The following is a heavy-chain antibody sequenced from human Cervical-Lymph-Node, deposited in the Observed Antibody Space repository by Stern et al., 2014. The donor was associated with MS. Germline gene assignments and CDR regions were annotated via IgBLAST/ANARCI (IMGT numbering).Heavy chain of an antibody. D-gene: IGHD3-22*01. CDR3: VRERGSGHYRTSDY. Sequence: EVQLVESGGGLVQPGGSLRLSCAASGFTFSSYWLHWVRQAPGKGLVWVSRINSDGSTVYADSVKGRFTISRDNAKNTLYLQMNSLRVEDTAVYYCVRERGSGHYRTSDYWGQGTLVTVSS. J-gene: IGHJ4*02. CDR2: INSDGST. CDR1: GFTFSSYW. V-gene: IGHV3-74*01.